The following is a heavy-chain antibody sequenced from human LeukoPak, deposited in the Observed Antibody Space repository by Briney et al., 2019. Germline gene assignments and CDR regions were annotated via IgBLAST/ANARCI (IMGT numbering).Heavy chain of an antibody. Sequence: ASVKVSCKASGYTFTGYYMHWVRQAPGQGLEWMGWINPNSGGTNYAQKFQGRVTMTRDTSISTAYMELSSLRSEDTAVYYCARNPLRKNAFDIWGQGTMVTVSS. D-gene: IGHD1-14*01. J-gene: IGHJ3*02. CDR1: GYTFTGYY. CDR3: ARNPLRKNAFDI. V-gene: IGHV1-2*02. CDR2: INPNSGGT.